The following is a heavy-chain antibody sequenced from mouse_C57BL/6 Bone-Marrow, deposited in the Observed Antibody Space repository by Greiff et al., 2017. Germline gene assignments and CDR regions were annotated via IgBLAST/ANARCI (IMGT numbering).Heavy chain of an antibody. V-gene: IGHV1-69*01. CDR1: GYTFTSYW. D-gene: IGHD2-2*01. CDR3: AGVTTRYAMDY. CDR2: IDPSDSYT. Sequence: QVQLQQPGADLVMPGASVKLSCKASGYTFTSYWMHWVKQRPGQGLEWIGEIDPSDSYTNYNQKFKGKSTLTVDKSSSTAYMQLSSLTSEDSAVYYCAGVTTRYAMDYWGQGTSVTVSS. J-gene: IGHJ4*01.